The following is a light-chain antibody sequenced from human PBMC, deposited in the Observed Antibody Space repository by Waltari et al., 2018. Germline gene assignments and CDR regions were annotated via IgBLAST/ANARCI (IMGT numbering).Light chain of an antibody. CDR2: LGS. J-gene: IGKJ1*01. Sequence: IVMTQSPLSLSVTPGEPASVSCRPSQSLLHSNGRSGLDWYLQKPGQSPQLLIYLGSYRASGVPDRFSGSGSGTDFTLKISRVEAEDVGVYYCMQSLQSPWTFGQGTKVEIK. CDR3: MQSLQSPWT. CDR1: QSLLHSNGRSG. V-gene: IGKV2-28*01.